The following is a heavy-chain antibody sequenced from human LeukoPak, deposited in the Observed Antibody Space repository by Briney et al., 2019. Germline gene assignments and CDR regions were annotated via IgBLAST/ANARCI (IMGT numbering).Heavy chain of an antibody. Sequence: PSQTLSLTCTVYGGSISSGDRYWSCIRQSPGKGLEWIGYNYSTGNTYYNPSLKSRVIISIDTSKNQFSLELNSVTAADTAVYYCARDSYSYGYGGFDYWGQGILVTVSS. V-gene: IGHV4-30-4*01. D-gene: IGHD5-18*01. CDR1: GGSISSGDRY. J-gene: IGHJ4*02. CDR2: NYSTGNT. CDR3: ARDSYSYGYGGFDY.